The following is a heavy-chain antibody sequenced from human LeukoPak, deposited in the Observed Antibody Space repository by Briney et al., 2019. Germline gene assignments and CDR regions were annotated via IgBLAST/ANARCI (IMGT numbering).Heavy chain of an antibody. Sequence: ASVKVSCKTSGYTFTGYYMHWVRQAPGQGLEWMGWINPNSGGTNYAQKFQGRVTMTRDTSISTAYMELSRLRSDDTAVYYCARDSGYDFWSGYYGYWGQGTLVTVSS. V-gene: IGHV1-2*02. D-gene: IGHD3-3*01. CDR3: ARDSGYDFWSGYYGY. J-gene: IGHJ4*02. CDR2: INPNSGGT. CDR1: GYTFTGYY.